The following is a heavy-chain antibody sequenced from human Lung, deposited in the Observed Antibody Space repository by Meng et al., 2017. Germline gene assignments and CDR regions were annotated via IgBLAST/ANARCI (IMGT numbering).Heavy chain of an antibody. CDR1: GGSISSSSYY. D-gene: IGHD3-22*01. CDR3: ARGEYDSSGYYLEYFQL. CDR2: IYYSGST. Sequence: LRGSAPGPGAPSAPLSLPCTVSGGSISSSSYYWGWIRQPPGKGLEWIGSIYYSGSTYYNPSLKSRVSISVDTSKSQFSLRLSSVTAADTAVYYCARGEYDSSGYYLEYFQLWGQGTLVTVSS. J-gene: IGHJ1*01. V-gene: IGHV4-39*07.